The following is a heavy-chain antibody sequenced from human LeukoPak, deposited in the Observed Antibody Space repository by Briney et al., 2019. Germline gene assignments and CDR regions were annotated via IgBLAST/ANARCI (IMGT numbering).Heavy chain of an antibody. CDR3: AKDHAPIGVVISCDY. CDR1: GFTFSSYA. D-gene: IGHD3-3*01. V-gene: IGHV3-23*01. Sequence: PGGSLRLSCAASGFTFSSYAMSWVRQAPGKGLEWVSAISGSGGSTYYADSVKGRFTISRDNSKNTLYLQMNSLRAEDTAVYYCAKDHAPIGVVISCDYWGQGTLVTVSS. J-gene: IGHJ4*02. CDR2: ISGSGGST.